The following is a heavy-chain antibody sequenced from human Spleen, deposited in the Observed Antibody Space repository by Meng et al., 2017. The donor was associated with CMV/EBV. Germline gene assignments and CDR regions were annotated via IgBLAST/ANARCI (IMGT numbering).Heavy chain of an antibody. Sequence: GGSLRLSCATSGFTFTTYTMHWVRQAPGKGLEWVSSVNSDGRYTYYADSVKGRFTISRDNAKNSLCLEMNSLGAEDTAVYYCARTSCSRTSCYKWFDFWGQGTLVTVSS. V-gene: IGHV3-21*01. D-gene: IGHD2-2*02. CDR1: GFTFTTYT. CDR3: ARTSCSRTSCYKWFDF. J-gene: IGHJ5*01. CDR2: VNSDGRYT.